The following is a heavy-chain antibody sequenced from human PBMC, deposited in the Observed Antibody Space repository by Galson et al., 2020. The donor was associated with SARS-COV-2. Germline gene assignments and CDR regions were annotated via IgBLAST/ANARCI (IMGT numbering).Heavy chain of an antibody. D-gene: IGHD3-3*01. J-gene: IGHJ6*03. Sequence: SVKVSCKASGGTFSSYAISWVRQAPGQGLEWMGGIIPILGIANYAQKFQGRVTITADKSTSTAYMELSSLRSEDTAVYYCARGYYDFWGGLKYYYYYMDVWGKGTTVTVSS. CDR1: GGTFSSYA. V-gene: IGHV1-69*10. CDR2: IIPILGIA. CDR3: ARGYYDFWGGLKYYYYYMDV.